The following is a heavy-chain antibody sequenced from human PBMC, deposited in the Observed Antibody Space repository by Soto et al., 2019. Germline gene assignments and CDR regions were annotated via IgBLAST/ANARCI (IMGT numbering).Heavy chain of an antibody. CDR2: INHSGST. D-gene: IGHD3-22*01. CDR3: ARGSVVTGPNAFDI. CDR1: GGSFSGYY. V-gene: IGHV4-34*01. J-gene: IGHJ3*02. Sequence: SETLSLTCAIYGGSFSGYYWSWIRQPPGKGLEWIGEINHSGSTNYNPSLKSRVTISVDTSKNQFSLKLSSVTAADTAVYYCARGSVVTGPNAFDIWGQGTMVTV.